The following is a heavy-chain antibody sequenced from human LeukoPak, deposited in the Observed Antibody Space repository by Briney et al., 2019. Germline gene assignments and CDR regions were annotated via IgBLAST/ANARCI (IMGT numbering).Heavy chain of an antibody. D-gene: IGHD3-9*01. CDR2: IWYDGSNR. V-gene: IGHV3-33*01. CDR1: GFTFSSYG. CDR3: ARNWGDHFDWLHDY. Sequence: GGSLRLSCAASGFTFSSYGMHWVRQAPGRGLEWGAIIWYDGSNRYYADSVKGRFTISGDNSKNTLYLQMNSLRAEDTAVYYCARNWGDHFDWLHDYWGQGTLVTVSS. J-gene: IGHJ4*02.